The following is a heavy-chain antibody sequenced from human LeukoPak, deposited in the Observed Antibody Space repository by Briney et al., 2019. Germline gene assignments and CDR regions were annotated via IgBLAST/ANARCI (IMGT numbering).Heavy chain of an antibody. V-gene: IGHV4-59*01. J-gene: IGHJ2*01. CDR3: ARIRRYDYDGFRPGWVYWYFDV. CDR1: GGSISGYY. Sequence: SETLSLTCSVSGGSISGYYWSWIRQPPGKGLEWIGFIYYNGSTNYNPSLKSRITISVDTSKNQFSLKLNSVTAADTAIFYCARIRRYDYDGFRPGWVYWYFDVWGRGTLVTVSS. D-gene: IGHD4-23*01. CDR2: IYYNGST.